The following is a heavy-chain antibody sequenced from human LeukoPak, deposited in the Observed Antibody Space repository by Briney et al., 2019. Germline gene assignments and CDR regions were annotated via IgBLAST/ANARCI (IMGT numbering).Heavy chain of an antibody. CDR3: TRGNKFDWFYFDY. J-gene: IGHJ4*02. CDR1: GFTFSSYW. Sequence: GGSLRLSCAASGFTFSSYWMHWVRQAPGKGLVWVSRLNTDGSTTTYADSVKGRFTISRDNAKNTLYLQMNSLRAEDTAVYYCTRGNKFDWFYFDYWGQGSLVSVSS. D-gene: IGHD3-9*01. CDR2: LNTDGSTT. V-gene: IGHV3-74*01.